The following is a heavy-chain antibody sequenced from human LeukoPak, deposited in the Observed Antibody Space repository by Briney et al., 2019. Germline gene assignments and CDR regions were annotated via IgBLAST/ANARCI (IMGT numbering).Heavy chain of an antibody. CDR3: AIHYDVLSGTDY. CDR2: INHSGGT. CDR1: GGSFTGYY. J-gene: IGHJ4*02. Sequence: SGTLSLTCAVYGGSFTGYYWTWIRQPPGKGLEWIGEINHSGGTNYNPSLKSRVTISGDTSKNQFSLKLNSVTAADTAVYYCAIHYDVLSGTDYWGQGTLVIVS. D-gene: IGHD3-3*01. V-gene: IGHV4-34*01.